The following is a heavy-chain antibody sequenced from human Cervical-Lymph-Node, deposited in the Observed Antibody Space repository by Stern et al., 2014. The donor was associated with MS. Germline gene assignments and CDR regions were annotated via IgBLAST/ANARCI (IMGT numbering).Heavy chain of an antibody. Sequence: EVQLVESGGGLVQPGGSLRLSCVASGFNFKNFAMTWVRQAPGKGLEWISGSGADGATHYADSVRGRFTISRDNSKNTLYLQMNSLRAEDTAVYYCGKDLHYWSADSWGRGSLVTVSS. D-gene: IGHD3-3*02. CDR1: GFNFKNFA. J-gene: IGHJ4*02. V-gene: IGHV3-23*04. CDR3: GKDLHYWSADS. CDR2: SGADGAT.